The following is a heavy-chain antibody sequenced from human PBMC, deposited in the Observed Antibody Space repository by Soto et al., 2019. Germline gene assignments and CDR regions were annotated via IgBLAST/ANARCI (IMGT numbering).Heavy chain of an antibody. Sequence: EVQLVESGGGLVQPGGSLRLSCAASGLSFNIYWMHWVRQVPGKGLVWLARINSDGSHTIYVDSVKGRFTISRDNAKNTVFLQMYSLRVEDTGVYYCAGGMAGLDVWGQGTTVTVSS. CDR3: AGGMAGLDV. J-gene: IGHJ6*02. CDR2: INSDGSHT. V-gene: IGHV3-74*01. CDR1: GLSFNIYW.